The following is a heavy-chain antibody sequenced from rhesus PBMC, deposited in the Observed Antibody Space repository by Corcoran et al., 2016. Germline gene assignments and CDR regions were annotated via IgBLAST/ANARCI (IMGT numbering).Heavy chain of an antibody. D-gene: IGHD6-31*01. CDR2: INRGGSTP. CDR1: GFTFSSYG. J-gene: IGHJ4*01. V-gene: IGHV3S5*01. Sequence: EVQLVETGGGLVQPGGSLKLSCAASGFTFSSYGMSWVRQAPGKGLEWFSVINRGGSTPYYANPGKGRFTISRDNSKNTLSLQMNSLRAEDTAVYYCAKDKLIAAVFDYWGQGVLVTVSS. CDR3: AKDKLIAAVFDY.